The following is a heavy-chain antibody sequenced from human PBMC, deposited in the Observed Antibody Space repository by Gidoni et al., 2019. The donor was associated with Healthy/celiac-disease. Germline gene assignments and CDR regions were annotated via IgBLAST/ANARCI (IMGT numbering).Heavy chain of an antibody. J-gene: IGHJ5*02. D-gene: IGHD3-16*01. CDR2: INHSGST. V-gene: IGHV4-34*01. Sequence: QVQLQQRGAGLLTPSETLSLTCAVYGGSFSGYYWSWIRQPPGKGLEWIGEINHSGSTNYNPSLKSRVTISVDTSKNQFSLKLSSVTAADTAVYYCAEGLFEGGWFDPWGQGTLVTVSS. CDR1: GGSFSGYY. CDR3: AEGLFEGGWFDP.